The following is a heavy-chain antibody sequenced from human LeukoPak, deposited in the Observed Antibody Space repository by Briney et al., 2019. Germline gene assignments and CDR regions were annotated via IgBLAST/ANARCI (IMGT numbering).Heavy chain of an antibody. CDR1: GGTFSSYA. D-gene: IGHD1-26*01. V-gene: IGHV1-69*13. Sequence: ASVKVSCKASGGTFSSYAISWVRQAPGQGLEWMGGIIPIFGTANYAQKFQGRVTITADESTSTAYMELSSLRSEDTAVYYCARKSVGGSYPDYYFDYWGQGTLVTVSS. CDR3: ARKSVGGSYPDYYFDY. J-gene: IGHJ4*02. CDR2: IIPIFGTA.